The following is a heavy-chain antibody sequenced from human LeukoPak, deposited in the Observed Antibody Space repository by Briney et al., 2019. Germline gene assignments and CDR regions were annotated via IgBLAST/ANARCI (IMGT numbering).Heavy chain of an antibody. CDR3: ARVPLNGGPYYYYMDV. CDR2: IYTSGST. D-gene: IGHD3-16*01. V-gene: IGHV4-61*02. Sequence: PSQTLSLTCTVSGGSISSGSYYWSWIRQPAGKGLEWIGRIYTSGSTNYNPSLKSRVTISVDTSKNQFSLKLSSVTAADTAVYHCARVPLNGGPYYYYMDVWGKGTMVTVSS. J-gene: IGHJ6*03. CDR1: GGSISSGSYY.